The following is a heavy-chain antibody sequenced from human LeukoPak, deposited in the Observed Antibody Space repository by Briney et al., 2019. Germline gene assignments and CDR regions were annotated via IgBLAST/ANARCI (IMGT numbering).Heavy chain of an antibody. D-gene: IGHD1-7*01. V-gene: IGHV3-23*01. CDR3: ARRPTITGTTLFDF. CDR2: ISGSGGST. J-gene: IGHJ4*02. CDR1: GFTFSSYA. Sequence: PGGSLRLSCAASGFTFSSYAMSWVRQAPGKGLEWASAISGSGGSTYYADSVKGRFTISRDNSKNTLYLQMNSLRAEDTAVYYCARRPTITGTTLFDFWGQGTLVTVSS.